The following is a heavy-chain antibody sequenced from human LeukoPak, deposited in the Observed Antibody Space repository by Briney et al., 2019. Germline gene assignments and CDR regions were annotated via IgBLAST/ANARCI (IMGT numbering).Heavy chain of an antibody. J-gene: IGHJ5*02. CDR1: GYTFTGYY. CDR2: INPNSGGT. V-gene: IGHV1-2*02. D-gene: IGHD3-22*01. Sequence: ASVKVSCKASGYTFTGYYMHWVRQAPGQGLEWMGWINPNSGGTNYAQKFQGRVTMTRDTSISTAYMELSRLRSDDTAVYYCARDRKVVYYYDSSGYYYVPREFDPWGQGTLVTVSS. CDR3: ARDRKVVYYYDSSGYYYVPREFDP.